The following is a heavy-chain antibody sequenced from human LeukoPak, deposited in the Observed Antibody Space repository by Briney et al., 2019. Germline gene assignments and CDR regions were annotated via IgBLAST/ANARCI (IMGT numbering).Heavy chain of an antibody. CDR1: GGSFSNYY. CDR3: ARVSWFPGTSYYYMDV. V-gene: IGHV4-34*01. Sequence: SETLSLTCAVYGGSFSNYYWSWIRQPPGKGLEWIGKINHSGSTNYNPSLKSRVTISVDTSKNQFSLKLSSVTAADTAVYFCARVSWFPGTSYYYMDVWGKGTTVTVSS. J-gene: IGHJ6*03. D-gene: IGHD1-1*01. CDR2: INHSGST.